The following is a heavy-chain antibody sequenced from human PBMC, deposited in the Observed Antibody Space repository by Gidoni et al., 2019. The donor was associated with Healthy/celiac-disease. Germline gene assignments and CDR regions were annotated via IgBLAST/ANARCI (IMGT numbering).Heavy chain of an antibody. J-gene: IGHJ4*02. Sequence: EVQLVESGGGLVQPGRSLRLSCAASGFPFDDYAMHWVRQAPGKGLEWVSGISWNSGSIGYADSVKGRFTISRDNAKNSLYLQMNSLRAEDTALYYCAKDMSYDSSGYPYDYWGQGTLVTVSS. CDR1: GFPFDDYA. CDR2: ISWNSGSI. V-gene: IGHV3-9*01. CDR3: AKDMSYDSSGYPYDY. D-gene: IGHD3-22*01.